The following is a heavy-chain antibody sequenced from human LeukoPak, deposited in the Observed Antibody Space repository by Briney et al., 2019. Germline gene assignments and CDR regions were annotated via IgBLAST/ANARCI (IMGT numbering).Heavy chain of an antibody. V-gene: IGHV3-30*18. CDR2: ISYDGSNE. CDR3: AKIQSPYVVLYYFDY. Sequence: GGSLRLSCAASGFTFSSYGMHWVRQAPGKGLEWVAVISYDGSNEYYADSVKGRFTISRDNSKNTLYLQMNSLRAEDTAVYYCAKIQSPYVVLYYFDYWGQGTLVTVSS. CDR1: GFTFSSYG. D-gene: IGHD3-16*01. J-gene: IGHJ4*02.